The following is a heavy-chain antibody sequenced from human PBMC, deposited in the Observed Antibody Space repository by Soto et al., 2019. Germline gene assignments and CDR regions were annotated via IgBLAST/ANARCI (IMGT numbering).Heavy chain of an antibody. D-gene: IGHD2-8*01. Sequence: EVQLVESGGGLVQPGRSLRLSCAASGFTFDDYAMHWVRPAPGNGLEWVSGISWNSGSIGYADSVKGRFTLSRDNSNYSLYLQMNSLRPEDTALYYCAKGRYCTSTSFFEYFQHWGQGTLVTVSS. J-gene: IGHJ1*01. V-gene: IGHV3-9*01. CDR1: GFTFDDYA. CDR2: ISWNSGSI. CDR3: AKGRYCTSTSFFEYFQH.